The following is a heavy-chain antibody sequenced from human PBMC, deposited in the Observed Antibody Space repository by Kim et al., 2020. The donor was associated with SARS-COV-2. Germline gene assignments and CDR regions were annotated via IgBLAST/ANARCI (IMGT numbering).Heavy chain of an antibody. V-gene: IGHV3-30*01. Sequence: KGRFTSSRDNSKNTRYLQMNSLRAEDTAVYYCAREGDSSGYYLYGYYFDYWGQGTLVTVSS. J-gene: IGHJ4*02. CDR3: AREGDSSGYYLYGYYFDY. D-gene: IGHD3-22*01.